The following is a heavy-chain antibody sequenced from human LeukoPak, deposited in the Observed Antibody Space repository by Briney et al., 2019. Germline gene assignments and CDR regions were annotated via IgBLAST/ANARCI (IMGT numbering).Heavy chain of an antibody. J-gene: IGHJ6*02. V-gene: IGHV3-23*01. CDR1: GFTFSFYA. CDR3: AKQDIVVVPAVMYYGMDV. D-gene: IGHD2-2*01. CDR2: IGGSGGST. Sequence: PGGSLRLSCAASGFTFSFYAMNWVRQAPGKGLEWVSGIGGSGGSTYYADSVKGRFTISRDNSKNTLYLQMNSLRAEDTAVYYCAKQDIVVVPAVMYYGMDVWGQGTTVTVSS.